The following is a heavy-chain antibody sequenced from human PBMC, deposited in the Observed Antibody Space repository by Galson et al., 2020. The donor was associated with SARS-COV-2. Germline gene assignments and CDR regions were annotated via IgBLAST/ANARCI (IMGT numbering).Heavy chain of an antibody. J-gene: IGHJ5*02. CDR1: GYSISSGYY. Sequence: SETLSLTCTVSGYSISSGYYWGWIRQPPGKGLEWIGSNYHSGSTYYNPSLKSRVTISVDTSKNQFSLKLSSVTATDTAVYYCARDYGYKSSGFWFDPWGQGTLVTVSS. V-gene: IGHV4-38-2*02. CDR2: NYHSGST. CDR3: ARDYGYKSSGFWFDP. D-gene: IGHD1-20*01.